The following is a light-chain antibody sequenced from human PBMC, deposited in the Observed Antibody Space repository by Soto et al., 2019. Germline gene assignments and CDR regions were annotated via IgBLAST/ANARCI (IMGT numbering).Light chain of an antibody. J-gene: IGLJ1*01. Sequence: QSALTQPASVSGSPGQSITISCTGTSSDVGGYNYVSWYQQHPGKAPKLMTYDVSNRPSGVSNRFSGSKSGNTASLTISGLQAEDEADYYCSSYTSSSTPEVFGTGTKVTVL. CDR1: SSDVGGYNY. CDR3: SSYTSSSTPEV. CDR2: DVS. V-gene: IGLV2-14*01.